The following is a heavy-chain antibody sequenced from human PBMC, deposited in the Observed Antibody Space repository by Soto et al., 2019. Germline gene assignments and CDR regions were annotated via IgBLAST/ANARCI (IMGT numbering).Heavy chain of an antibody. CDR1: GFTFSSYA. Sequence: GGSLRLSCAASGFTFSSYAMSWVRQAPGKGLEWVSAISGSGGSTYYGDSVKGRFTISRHNSKNTLYLQMNSLRAEDTAVYYCAKDHITIFGVVTRTFDYWGQGSLVTVS. D-gene: IGHD3-3*01. J-gene: IGHJ4*02. CDR3: AKDHITIFGVVTRTFDY. CDR2: ISGSGGST. V-gene: IGHV3-23*01.